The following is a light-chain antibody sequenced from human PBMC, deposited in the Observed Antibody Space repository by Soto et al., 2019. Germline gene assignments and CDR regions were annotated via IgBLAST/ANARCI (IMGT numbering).Light chain of an antibody. Sequence: EIVLTQSPGTLSLSPGERVTLSCRASQSVNSNYLAWYQQKPGQAPRRLIYGASTRATGIPDRFSGSGSGTDFTLTISRLEPEDFAVYYCQQYGSSVWTFGQGTKVEIK. J-gene: IGKJ1*01. CDR3: QQYGSSVWT. CDR2: GAS. CDR1: QSVNSNY. V-gene: IGKV3-20*01.